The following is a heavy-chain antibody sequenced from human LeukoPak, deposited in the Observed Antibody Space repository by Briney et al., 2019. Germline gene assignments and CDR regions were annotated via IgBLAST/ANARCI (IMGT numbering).Heavy chain of an antibody. V-gene: IGHV5-51*01. Sequence: GESLKISCKGSGYRYTDYWIGWVRQMPGKGLEWMGIIYPGDSDTRYSPSFQGQVTISADKSINTAHLQWSSLKASDTAMYYCARGAAGTTPDYYYFGLDVWGQGTTVKVSS. J-gene: IGHJ6*02. D-gene: IGHD1-7*01. CDR1: GYRYTDYW. CDR2: IYPGDSDT. CDR3: ARGAAGTTPDYYYFGLDV.